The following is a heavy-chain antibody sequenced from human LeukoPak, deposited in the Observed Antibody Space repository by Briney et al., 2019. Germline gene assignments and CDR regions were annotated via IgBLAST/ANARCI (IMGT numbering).Heavy chain of an antibody. D-gene: IGHD3-22*01. CDR2: IRYDGSRK. CDR1: GFIFSSYG. J-gene: IGHJ3*02. V-gene: IGHV3-30*02. Sequence: GGSLRLSCAASGFIFSSYGMHWVRQAPDKGLEWVAFIRYDGSRKYYADSVKGRFTISRDNSKNTLYLQMNSLRAEDTAMYYCARAKFDSSRYYYRGFDIWGQGTMVTVSS. CDR3: ARAKFDSSRYYYRGFDI.